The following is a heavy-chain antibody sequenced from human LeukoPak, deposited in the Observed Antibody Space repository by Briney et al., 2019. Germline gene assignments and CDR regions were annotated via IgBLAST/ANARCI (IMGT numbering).Heavy chain of an antibody. Sequence: GGSLRLSCAASGFTFSSYSMNWVRQAPGKGLEWVSSISSSSSYIYYADSVKGRFTISRDNAKNSLYLQMNSLRAEDTAVYYCARHCSGTSCYFNYYGMDVWGQGTTVTVSS. D-gene: IGHD2-2*01. CDR2: ISSSSSYI. CDR1: GFTFSSYS. CDR3: ARHCSGTSCYFNYYGMDV. J-gene: IGHJ6*02. V-gene: IGHV3-21*01.